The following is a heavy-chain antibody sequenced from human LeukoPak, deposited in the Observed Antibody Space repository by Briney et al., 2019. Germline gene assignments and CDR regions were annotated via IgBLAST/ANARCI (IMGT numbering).Heavy chain of an antibody. D-gene: IGHD5-12*01. Sequence: GGSLRLSCAASGFTFNDYAMHWVRQCPGKGLEWVSLISGDGSTTNYADSVKGRFTISRDNAKNSLYLQMNSLRAEDTAVYYCARDLEWGGYTSSFDYWGQGTLVTVSS. CDR3: ARDLEWGGYTSSFDY. CDR2: ISGDGSTT. J-gene: IGHJ4*02. CDR1: GFTFNDYA. V-gene: IGHV3-43*02.